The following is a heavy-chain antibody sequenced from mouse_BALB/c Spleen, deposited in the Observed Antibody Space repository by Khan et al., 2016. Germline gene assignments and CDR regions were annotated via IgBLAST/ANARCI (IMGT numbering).Heavy chain of an antibody. CDR1: GFSLTGYG. V-gene: IGHV2-6-7*01. Sequence: QVQLKESGPGLVAPSQSLSITCTVSGFSLTGYGVNWVRQPPGKGLEWLGMIWGDGSTDDNSALKSRLSMSKDTSNSQVFLRMNSMKTDVTARFYCARVWGDYWGQGTSVTVSS. D-gene: IGHD1-1*02. J-gene: IGHJ4*01. CDR3: ARVWGDY. CDR2: IWGDGST.